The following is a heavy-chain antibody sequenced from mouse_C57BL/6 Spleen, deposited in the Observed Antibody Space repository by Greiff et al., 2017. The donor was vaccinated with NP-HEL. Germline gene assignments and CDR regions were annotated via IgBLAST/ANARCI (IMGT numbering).Heavy chain of an antibody. CDR1: GYTFTSYW. J-gene: IGHJ2*01. D-gene: IGHD1-1*01. CDR2: IDPSDSYT. Sequence: QVQLQQPGAELVMPGASVKLSCKASGYTFTSYWMHWVKQRPGQGLEWIGEIDPSDSYTNYTQKFKGKSTWTVDKSSSTAYMQLSSLTSEDAAVDYCARLRTVATNLDYGGQGTTLTVSS. V-gene: IGHV1-69*01. CDR3: ARLRTVATNLDY.